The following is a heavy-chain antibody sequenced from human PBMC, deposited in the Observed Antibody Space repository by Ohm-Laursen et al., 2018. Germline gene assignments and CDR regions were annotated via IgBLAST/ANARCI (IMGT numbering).Heavy chain of an antibody. CDR1: GLTVSSNS. V-gene: IGHV3-53*01. CDR3: ARGVPGHYGMDV. CDR2: IYSGGRT. D-gene: IGHD2-8*02. Sequence: GSLRLSCTASGLTVSSNSMSWVRQAPGKGLEWVSFIYSGGRTNYADSVQGRFTISRDDSKNTLYLLMNSLRAEDTAVYYCARGVPGHYGMDVWGQGTAVTVSS. J-gene: IGHJ6*02.